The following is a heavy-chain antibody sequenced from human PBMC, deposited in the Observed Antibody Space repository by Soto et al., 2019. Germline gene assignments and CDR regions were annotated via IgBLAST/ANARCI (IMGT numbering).Heavy chain of an antibody. V-gene: IGHV3-74*01. CDR3: ARDESGLDAFDI. Sequence: EVQLVESGGGLVQPGGSLRLSCAPSRFTFSSYWMHWVRQSPGKGLVWVSRINSDGSSTSYADSVKGRFTISRDNAKNTLYLQMTSLRAEDTAVYYCARDESGLDAFDIWGQGTMVTVSS. CDR2: INSDGSST. J-gene: IGHJ3*02. CDR1: RFTFSSYW. D-gene: IGHD6-25*01.